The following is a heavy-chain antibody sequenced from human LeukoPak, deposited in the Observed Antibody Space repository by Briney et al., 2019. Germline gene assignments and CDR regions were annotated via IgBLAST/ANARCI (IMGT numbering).Heavy chain of an antibody. Sequence: PGRSLRLSCAASGFTFSSYWMHWVRQVPGKGLVWVARINPGGSSITYADSVKGRFTISRDNAKNTLYLLMDSLRAEDTGVYYCARSNQADDYWGQGTLVTVSS. J-gene: IGHJ4*02. V-gene: IGHV3-74*01. CDR1: GFTFSSYW. CDR3: ARSNQADDY. CDR2: INPGGSSI. D-gene: IGHD1-14*01.